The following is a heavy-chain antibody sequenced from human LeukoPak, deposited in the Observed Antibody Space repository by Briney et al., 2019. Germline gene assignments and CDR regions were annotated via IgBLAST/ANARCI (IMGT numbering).Heavy chain of an antibody. D-gene: IGHD6-19*01. CDR3: ARAKVRSSGWLDAFDI. Sequence: GGSLRLSRAASGFTFSSYAMHWVRQAPGKGLEWVAVISYDGSNKYYADSVKGRFTISRDNSKNTLYLQMNSLRAEDTAVYYCARAKVRSSGWLDAFDIWGQGTMVTVSS. V-gene: IGHV3-30-3*01. CDR2: ISYDGSNK. CDR1: GFTFSSYA. J-gene: IGHJ3*02.